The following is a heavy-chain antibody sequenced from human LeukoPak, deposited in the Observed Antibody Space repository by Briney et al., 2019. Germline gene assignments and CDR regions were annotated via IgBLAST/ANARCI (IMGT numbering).Heavy chain of an antibody. CDR2: VYNSGTT. V-gene: IGHV4-59*11. CDR3: ARDAY. J-gene: IGHJ4*02. Sequence: SETLSLTCTVSGVTISSHDWSWIRQSPGKGLEWIGCVYNSGTTVYNPSLTGRVTISVDTSKNQYSLNLRSVTAADAAVYYCARDAYWGQGILVTVSS. CDR1: GVTISSHD.